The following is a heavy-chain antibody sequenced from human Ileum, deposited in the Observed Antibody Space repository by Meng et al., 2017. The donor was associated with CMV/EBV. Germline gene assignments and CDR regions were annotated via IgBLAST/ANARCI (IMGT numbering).Heavy chain of an antibody. CDR1: GFTFSDYY. CDR2: ISSSGSTI. J-gene: IGHJ4*02. V-gene: IGHV3-11*04. CDR3: ARDRGLNCSSTSCRDY. D-gene: IGHD2-2*01. Sequence: GESLKISCAASGFTFSDYYMSWIRQAPGKGLEWVSYISSSGSTIYYADSVKGRFTISRDNAKNSLSLQMTSLRAEDTAVYYCARDRGLNCSSTSCRDYWGQGTLVTVSS.